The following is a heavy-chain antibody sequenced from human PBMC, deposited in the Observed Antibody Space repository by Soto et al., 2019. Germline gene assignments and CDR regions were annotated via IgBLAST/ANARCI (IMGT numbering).Heavy chain of an antibody. D-gene: IGHD2-15*01. CDR1: GGTFSSYA. J-gene: IGHJ6*02. Sequence: SVKVSCKASGGTFSSYAISWVRQAPGQELKWMGGIITIFGTANYAQKFQGRVTITADESTSTAYMELSSLRSEDTAVYYCARVVVVVAATGEDYYYYGMDVWGQGTTVTVYS. CDR2: IITIFGTA. V-gene: IGHV1-69*13. CDR3: ARVVVVVAATGEDYYYYGMDV.